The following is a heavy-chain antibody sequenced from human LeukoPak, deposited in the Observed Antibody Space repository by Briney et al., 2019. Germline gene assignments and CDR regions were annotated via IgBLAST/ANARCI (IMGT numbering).Heavy chain of an antibody. V-gene: IGHV4-4*07. Sequence: SETLSLTCSVSDGSMKSYHWSWIRQPAGKGLEWIGRIYTSGSTDYNPSLMSRVTMSVDTSKNQFSLKLRSMTAADTAVYYCARAGHDGIGYKVCWGQGTLVTVSS. CDR3: ARAGHDGIGYKVC. CDR2: IYTSGST. J-gene: IGHJ4*02. CDR1: DGSMKSYH. D-gene: IGHD3-22*01.